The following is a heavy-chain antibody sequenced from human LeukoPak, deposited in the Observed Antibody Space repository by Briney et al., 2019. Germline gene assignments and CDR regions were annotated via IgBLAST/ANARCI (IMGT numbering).Heavy chain of an antibody. J-gene: IGHJ6*03. V-gene: IGHV4-34*01. CDR2: INHSGST. CDR3: ARHLWFTPYYYMDV. D-gene: IGHD3-10*01. CDR1: GGSFSGYY. Sequence: PSETLSLTCAVYGGSFSGYYWSWIRQPPGKGLEWIGEINHSGSTNYNPSLKSRVTISVDTSKNQFSLKLSSVTAADTAVYYCARHLWFTPYYYMDVWGKGTTVTISS.